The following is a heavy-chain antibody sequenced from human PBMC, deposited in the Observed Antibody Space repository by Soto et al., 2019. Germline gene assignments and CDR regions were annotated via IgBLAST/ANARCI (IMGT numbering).Heavy chain of an antibody. CDR1: GGSVSSGSYY. Sequence: QVQLQESGPGLVKPSETLSLTCTVSGGSVSSGSYYWSWIRQPPGKGLEWIGYIYYSGSTNYNPSLKSRVTRSVDTSKNQFSLKLSSVTAADTAVYYCARDPRKPVSGMDVWGQGTTVTVSS. V-gene: IGHV4-61*01. CDR2: IYYSGST. J-gene: IGHJ6*02. CDR3: ARDPRKPVSGMDV.